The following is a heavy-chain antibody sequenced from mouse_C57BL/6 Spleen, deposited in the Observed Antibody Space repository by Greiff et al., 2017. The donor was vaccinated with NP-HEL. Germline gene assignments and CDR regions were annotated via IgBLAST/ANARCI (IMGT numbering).Heavy chain of an antibody. Sequence: VQLQQSGAELVKPGASVKISCKASGYAFSSYWMNWVKQRPGKGLEWIGQIYPGDGDTNYNGKFKGKATLTADKSSSTAYMQLSSLTSEDSAVYFCARSGEYDLAMDYWGQGTSVTVSS. V-gene: IGHV1-80*01. D-gene: IGHD2-14*01. J-gene: IGHJ4*01. CDR2: IYPGDGDT. CDR3: ARSGEYDLAMDY. CDR1: GYAFSSYW.